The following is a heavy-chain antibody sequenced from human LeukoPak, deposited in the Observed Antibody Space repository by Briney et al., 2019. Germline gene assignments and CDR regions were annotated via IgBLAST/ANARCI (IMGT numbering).Heavy chain of an antibody. Sequence: PSETLSLTCTVSGGSIRVSDAYGWAWIRQPPGKGLEWIATISYSGTTYYNPSFKSRVTISIDTSKNQFSLKLSSVTAADTAVYFCARDCPGPPYDYWGQGTLATVSS. CDR3: ARDCPGPPYDY. J-gene: IGHJ4*02. CDR2: ISYSGTT. V-gene: IGHV4-39*02. CDR1: GGSIRVSDAYG.